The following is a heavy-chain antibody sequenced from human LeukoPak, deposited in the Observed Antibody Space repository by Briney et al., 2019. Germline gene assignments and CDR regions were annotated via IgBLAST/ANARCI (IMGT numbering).Heavy chain of an antibody. CDR3: ARVISGSGLHYYGMDV. CDR2: ISYDGSNK. Sequence: GRSLRLSCAASGFTFSSYAMHWVRQAPGKGLEWVAVISYDGSNKYYADSVKGRFTISRDNSKNTLYLQMNSLRAEDTAVYYCARVISGSGLHYYGMDVWGQGTTVTVSS. CDR1: GFTFSSYA. J-gene: IGHJ6*02. V-gene: IGHV3-30-3*01. D-gene: IGHD6-19*01.